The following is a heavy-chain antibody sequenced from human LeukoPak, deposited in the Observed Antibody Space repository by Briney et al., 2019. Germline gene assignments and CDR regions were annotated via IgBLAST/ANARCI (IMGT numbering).Heavy chain of an antibody. J-gene: IGHJ4*02. V-gene: IGHV4-59*08. Sequence: PSETLSLTCTVSGGSISSYYWSWIRQPPGKGLEWTGYIYYSGSTNYNPSLKSRVTISVDTSKNQFSLKLSSVTAADTAVYYCARSVVVVDPFDYWGQGTLVTVSS. D-gene: IGHD2-15*01. CDR1: GGSISSYY. CDR3: ARSVVVVDPFDY. CDR2: IYYSGST.